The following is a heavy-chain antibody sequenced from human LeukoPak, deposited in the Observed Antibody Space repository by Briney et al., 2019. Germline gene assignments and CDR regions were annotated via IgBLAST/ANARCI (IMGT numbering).Heavy chain of an antibody. Sequence: GGSLRLSCAASIFTFNNYAMSWVRQAPAKGLECVSAISASGGTTYYADSVKGRFTISRDNSENTLFLQMNSLRAEDTAVYYCAKEPREYCSSTSCPNWFDSWGQGTLVTVSS. J-gene: IGHJ5*01. V-gene: IGHV3-23*01. CDR3: AKEPREYCSSTSCPNWFDS. CDR1: IFTFNNYA. D-gene: IGHD2-2*01. CDR2: ISASGGTT.